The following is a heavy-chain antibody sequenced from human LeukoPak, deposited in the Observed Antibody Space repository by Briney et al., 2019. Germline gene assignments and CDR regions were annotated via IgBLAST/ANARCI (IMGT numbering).Heavy chain of an antibody. V-gene: IGHV1-2*06. J-gene: IGHJ6*02. Sequence: ASVKVSCKASGYTFTGYYMHWVRQAPGQGLEWMGRINPNSGGTNYAQKFQGRVTMTRDTSISTAYMELSRLRSDDTAVYYCATGWLQFVGDYYYYGMDVWGQGTTVTVSS. CDR2: INPNSGGT. CDR1: GYTFTGYY. D-gene: IGHD5-24*01. CDR3: ATGWLQFVGDYYYYGMDV.